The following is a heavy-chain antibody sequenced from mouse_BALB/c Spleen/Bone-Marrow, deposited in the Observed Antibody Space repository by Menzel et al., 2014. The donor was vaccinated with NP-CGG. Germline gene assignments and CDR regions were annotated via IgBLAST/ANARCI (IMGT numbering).Heavy chain of an antibody. CDR1: GFSLTSYG. CDR2: IWADGST. J-gene: IGHJ3*01. D-gene: IGHD3-2*01. V-gene: IGHV2-9*02. Sequence: QVQLKGSGPGLVSPSQRLSITCTVSGFSLTSYGVHWVRQPPGKGLEWLGVIWADGSTNYNSALMSRLSISKDNSKNQVFLKMNSLQTDDTAMYYCARTARATTGFAYWGQGTLVTVSA. CDR3: ARTARATTGFAY.